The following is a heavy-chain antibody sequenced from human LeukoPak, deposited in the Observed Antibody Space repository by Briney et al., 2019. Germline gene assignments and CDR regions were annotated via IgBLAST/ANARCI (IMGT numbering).Heavy chain of an antibody. J-gene: IGHJ2*01. CDR3: VKSYTVTTKYFDL. Sequence: PRGSLRLSCSASGLTFSSYAMHWVRQAPGKGLEYVSAISNNGGSTYYADSVKGRFTISRDNSKNTLYLQMSSLRAEDTAVSYCVKSYTVTTKYFDLWGRGTLVTVSS. CDR1: GLTFSSYA. V-gene: IGHV3-64D*06. CDR2: ISNNGGST. D-gene: IGHD4-17*01.